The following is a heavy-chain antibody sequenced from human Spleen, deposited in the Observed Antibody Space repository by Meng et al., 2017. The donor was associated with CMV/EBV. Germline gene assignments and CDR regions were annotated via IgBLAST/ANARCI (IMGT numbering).Heavy chain of an antibody. D-gene: IGHD6-13*01. CDR3: ARDTPAGGTKY. V-gene: IGHV4-31*03. J-gene: IGHJ4*02. CDR1: GAYISSGGYY. CDR2: IYYTGST. Sequence: CTVSGAYISSGGYYWSWIRQRPGKGLEWIGYIYYTGSTSYTPSLKSRVIMSVDTSKNHFSLNLTSVTAADTAVYYCARDTPAGGTKYWGQGTLVTVSS.